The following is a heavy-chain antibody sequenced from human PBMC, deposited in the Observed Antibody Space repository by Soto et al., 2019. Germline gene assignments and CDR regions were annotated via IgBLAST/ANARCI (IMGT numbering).Heavy chain of an antibody. Sequence: GGSLRLSCAASGLTFSSYAMSWVRQAPGKGLEWVSAISASGDSTFYADSVKGRFTISRDNSKNTLYLQMSSLRAEDTAVYYCAKSRLVRNYFDYWGQGTLVTVSS. CDR3: AKSRLVRNYFDY. CDR1: GLTFSSYA. CDR2: ISASGDST. V-gene: IGHV3-23*01. D-gene: IGHD6-19*01. J-gene: IGHJ4*02.